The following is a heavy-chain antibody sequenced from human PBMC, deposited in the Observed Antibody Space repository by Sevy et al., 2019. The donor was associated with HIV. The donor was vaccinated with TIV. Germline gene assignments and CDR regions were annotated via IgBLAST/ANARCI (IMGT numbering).Heavy chain of an antibody. D-gene: IGHD3-10*01. Sequence: GGSLRLSCVASGFDFSIHNMNWVRQAPGKGPEWLSYIPSSGSGIDYADFLRGRFISSRDNARNTLYLQMSSLGADDTAVYYCARDYYLSGSYSFDLWGRGTLVTVSS. CDR1: GFDFSIHN. J-gene: IGHJ5*02. V-gene: IGHV3-48*04. CDR3: ARDYYLSGSYSFDL. CDR2: IPSSGSGI.